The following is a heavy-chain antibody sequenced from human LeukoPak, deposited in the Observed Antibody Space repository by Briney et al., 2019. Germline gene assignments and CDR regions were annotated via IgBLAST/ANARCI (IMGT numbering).Heavy chain of an antibody. CDR3: ARSYNRVVLLYY. D-gene: IGHD3-10*01. Sequence: PSETLSLTCTVSGGSISSSRYYWGWIRQPPGKGLEWIGEINHSGSSNYNPSLKSRVTISVDTSKNQFSLKLTSVTAADTAVYYCARSYNRVVLLYYWGQGTLVTVSS. CDR2: INHSGSS. V-gene: IGHV4-39*07. CDR1: GGSISSSRYY. J-gene: IGHJ4*02.